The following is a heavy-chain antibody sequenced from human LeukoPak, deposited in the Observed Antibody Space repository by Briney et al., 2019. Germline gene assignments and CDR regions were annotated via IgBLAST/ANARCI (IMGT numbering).Heavy chain of an antibody. CDR3: ARGGSGEMATILDY. J-gene: IGHJ4*02. CDR2: IWYDGSNK. V-gene: IGHV3-33*01. Sequence: PGGSLRLSCAASGFTFSSYGMHWVRQAPGKGLEWVAVIWYDGSNKYYADSVKGRFTISKDNSKNTLYLQMNSLRAEDTAVYYCARGGSGEMATILDYWGQGTLVTVSS. D-gene: IGHD5-24*01. CDR1: GFTFSSYG.